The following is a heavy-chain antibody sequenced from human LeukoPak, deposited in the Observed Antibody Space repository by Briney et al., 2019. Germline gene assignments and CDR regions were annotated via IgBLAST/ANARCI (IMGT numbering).Heavy chain of an antibody. V-gene: IGHV1-69*13. CDR3: AKDLYWGYFFDTSGPNSRDH. J-gene: IGHJ5*02. Sequence: ASVKVSCKASGGTFSSYAISWVRQAPGQGLEWMGGIIPIFGTANYAQKFQGRVTITADESTSTASMELRSLISEDTAVYYCAKDLYWGYFFDTSGPNSRDHWGQGTLVTVSS. CDR2: IIPIFGTA. D-gene: IGHD3-22*01. CDR1: GGTFSSYA.